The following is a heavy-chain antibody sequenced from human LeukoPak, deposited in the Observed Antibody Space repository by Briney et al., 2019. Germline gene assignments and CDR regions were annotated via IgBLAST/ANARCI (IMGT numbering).Heavy chain of an antibody. Sequence: GASVKVSCKASGYTFTNPDINWVRQAPGQGLEWMGWINPNSGGTNYAQKFLGRVTMTRDTSISIAYMELSRLRYDDTAVYYCARLGCGGDCYYDAFDIWGQGTRVTVSS. CDR3: ARLGCGGDCYYDAFDI. D-gene: IGHD2-21*01. J-gene: IGHJ3*02. CDR1: GYTFTNPD. CDR2: INPNSGGT. V-gene: IGHV1-2*02.